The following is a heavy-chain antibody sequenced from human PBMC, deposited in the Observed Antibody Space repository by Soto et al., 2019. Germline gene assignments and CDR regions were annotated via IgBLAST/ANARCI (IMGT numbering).Heavy chain of an antibody. CDR3: AKSWFGELSLHYYYYYGMDV. CDR2: ISYDGSNK. Sequence: GGSLRLSCAASGLTFSSYGMHWVRQAPGKGLEWVAVISYDGSNKYYADSVKGRFTISRDNSKNTLYLQMNSLRAEDTAVYYCAKSWFGELSLHYYYYYGMDVWGQGTTVTVSS. V-gene: IGHV3-30*18. CDR1: GLTFSSYG. J-gene: IGHJ6*02. D-gene: IGHD3-10*01.